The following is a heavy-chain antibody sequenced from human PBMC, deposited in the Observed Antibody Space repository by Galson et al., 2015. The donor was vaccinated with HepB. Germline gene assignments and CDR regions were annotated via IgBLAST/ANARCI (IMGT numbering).Heavy chain of an antibody. D-gene: IGHD1-26*01. J-gene: IGHJ6*02. CDR3: ARDIETVGAYYYYSYGMDV. V-gene: IGHV1-46*01. CDR2: INPSGGST. Sequence: SVKVSCKASGYTFTRYYMHWVRQAPGQGLEWMGIINPSGGSTNYAQKFQGRVTMTRDTSTSTVYMEVSSLRSEDTAVYYCARDIETVGAYYYYSYGMDVWGQGTTVTVSS. CDR1: GYTFTRYY.